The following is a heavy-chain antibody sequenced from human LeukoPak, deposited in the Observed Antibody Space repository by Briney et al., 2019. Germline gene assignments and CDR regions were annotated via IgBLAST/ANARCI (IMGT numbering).Heavy chain of an antibody. V-gene: IGHV1-2*02. J-gene: IGHJ4*02. CDR3: ASYPRYSSSPPFDY. D-gene: IGHD6-19*01. CDR2: INPNTGDT. CDR1: GYTFTGQD. Sequence: ASVKVSCKASGYTFTGQDMHWVRQAPGQGLEWMGWINPNTGDTNYAQKFQGRVTMTRDTTISTAYMELSRLTSDDTVVYYCASYPRYSSSPPFDYWGQGTLVTVSS.